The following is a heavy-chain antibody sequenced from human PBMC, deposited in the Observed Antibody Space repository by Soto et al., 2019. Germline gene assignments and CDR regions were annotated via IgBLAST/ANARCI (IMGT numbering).Heavy chain of an antibody. D-gene: IGHD2-2*02. Sequence: GGSLRLSCVTSGFTFSGFVMQWVRQAPGKGLEWVAVIWYDGRDKYYADSVKGRFTISRDDSKNTLYLEMNSLRAEDTAVYYCVRGSSCTTTTCYNLAWFAPWGQGTLVTVSS. CDR1: GFTFSGFV. V-gene: IGHV3-33*01. CDR3: VRGSSCTTTTCYNLAWFAP. J-gene: IGHJ5*02. CDR2: IWYDGRDK.